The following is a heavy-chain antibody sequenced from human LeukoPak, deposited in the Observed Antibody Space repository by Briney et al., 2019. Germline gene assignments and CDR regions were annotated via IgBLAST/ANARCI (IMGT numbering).Heavy chain of an antibody. D-gene: IGHD6-19*01. Sequence: GGSLRLSCAASGYTFSNFWMHWVRQAPGKGLVWVALIYGDGSFTRYADSVKGRFTISRDNAKNSLYLQMNSLRAEDTAVYYCASLAGLVPVDYWGQGTLVTVSS. CDR2: IYGDGSFT. V-gene: IGHV3-74*01. CDR3: ASLAGLVPVDY. CDR1: GYTFSNFW. J-gene: IGHJ4*02.